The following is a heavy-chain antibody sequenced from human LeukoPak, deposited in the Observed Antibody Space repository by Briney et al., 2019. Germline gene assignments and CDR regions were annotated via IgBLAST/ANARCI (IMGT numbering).Heavy chain of an antibody. CDR3: ASLNCSTSCYSPYYYYGMDV. D-gene: IGHD2-2*01. Sequence: GASVKVSCKASGYTFTSYGISWVRQAPGQGLEWMGWISAYNGNTNYAQKLQGRVTMTTGTSTSTAYMELRSLRSDDTAVYYCASLNCSTSCYSPYYYYGMDVWGQGTTVTVSS. J-gene: IGHJ6*02. CDR1: GYTFTSYG. CDR2: ISAYNGNT. V-gene: IGHV1-18*01.